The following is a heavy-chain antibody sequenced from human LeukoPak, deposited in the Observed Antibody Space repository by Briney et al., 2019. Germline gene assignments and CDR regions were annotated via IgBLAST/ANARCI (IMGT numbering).Heavy chain of an antibody. J-gene: IGHJ4*02. CDR1: GGSVSTGSDY. D-gene: IGHD3-16*01. CDR2: IYTSGST. Sequence: SETLSLTCTVSGGSVSTGSDYWSWIRQPAGKGLEWIGRIYTSGSTNYNPSLKSRVTISVDTSKNQFSLKLSSVTAADTAVYYCARGRGIDYWGQGTLVTVSS. CDR3: ARGRGIDY. V-gene: IGHV4-61*02.